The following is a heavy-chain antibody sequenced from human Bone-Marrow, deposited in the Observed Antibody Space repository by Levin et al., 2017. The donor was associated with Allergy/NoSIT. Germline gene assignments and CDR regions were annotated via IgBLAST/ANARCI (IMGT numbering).Heavy chain of an antibody. CDR1: GFTFRSYA. V-gene: IGHV3-23*01. D-gene: IGHD6-13*01. CDR2: ISDSGGRT. CDR3: AKSFNSSSWPTYFDP. J-gene: IGHJ5*02. Sequence: AGGSLRLSCAASGFTFRSYAMNWVRQAPGKGLEWVSTISDSGGRTYYPDSVKGRFTISRDNSKNTVFLQMNRLRADDTATYFCAKSFNSSSWPTYFDPWGQGALVTVSS.